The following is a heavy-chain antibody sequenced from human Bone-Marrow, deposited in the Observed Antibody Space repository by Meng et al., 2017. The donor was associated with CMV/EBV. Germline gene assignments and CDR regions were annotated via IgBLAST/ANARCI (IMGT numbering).Heavy chain of an antibody. Sequence: GESLKISCAASGFTFSSYAMHWVRQAPGKGLEWVAVISYDGSNKYYADSVKGRFTISRDNSTNTLYLQMNSLRAEDTAVYYCARSPSIDCGGDCYSDYWGQGTRVTVSS. V-gene: IGHV3-30-3*01. J-gene: IGHJ4*02. CDR1: GFTFSSYA. CDR2: ISYDGSNK. D-gene: IGHD2-21*01. CDR3: ARSPSIDCGGDCYSDY.